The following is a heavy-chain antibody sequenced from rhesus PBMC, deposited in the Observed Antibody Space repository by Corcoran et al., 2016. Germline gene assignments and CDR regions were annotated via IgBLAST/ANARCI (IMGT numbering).Heavy chain of an antibody. Sequence: QVQLQESGPGLVKPSETLSLTCAVSGYSISSGYYWGWNRQPPGKGLEGIGSIYGRGGSNYLNPSLYRRVTLSVDTSKNQFSLKLSSVTAADTAVYYCAGVGSSWSEWDTVGTEWYFDLWGPGTPITISS. CDR3: AGVGSSWSEWDTVGTEWYFDL. D-gene: IGHD5-42*01. CDR2: IYGRGGSN. V-gene: IGHV4S14*01. J-gene: IGHJ2*01. CDR1: GYSISSGYY.